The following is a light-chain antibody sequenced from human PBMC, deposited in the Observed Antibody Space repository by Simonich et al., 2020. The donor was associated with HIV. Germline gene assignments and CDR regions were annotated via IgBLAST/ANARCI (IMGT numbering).Light chain of an antibody. J-gene: IGKJ2*01. CDR1: QSVLYSSNNKNY. CDR2: WAS. Sequence: DIAMTQSPDSLAVSLGERATINCKSSQSVLYSSNNKNYLVWFQQKPGQPPKLHIYWASTRESGVPDRFSGSGSGTDFTLTISSLQAEDVAVYYCQQYYTTPYTFGQGTKLEIK. CDR3: QQYYTTPYT. V-gene: IGKV4-1*01.